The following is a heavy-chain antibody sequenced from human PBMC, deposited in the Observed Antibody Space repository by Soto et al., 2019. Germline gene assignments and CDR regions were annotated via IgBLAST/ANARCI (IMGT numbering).Heavy chain of an antibody. Sequence: ASVKVSCKASGYTFTSYYIHWVRQAPGQGLEWMGIINPSGGSTSYAQKFQGRVSLTRDTVATTVYMELTSLTSEDTGVYYCARDQSGIGWYVDWFDPWGQGTLVTVSS. CDR2: INPSGGST. CDR3: ARDQSGIGWYVDWFDP. V-gene: IGHV1-46*01. CDR1: GYTFTSYY. J-gene: IGHJ5*02. D-gene: IGHD6-19*01.